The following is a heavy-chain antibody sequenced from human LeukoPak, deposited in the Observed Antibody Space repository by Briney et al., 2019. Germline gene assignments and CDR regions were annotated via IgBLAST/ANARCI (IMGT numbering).Heavy chain of an antibody. CDR3: ARRAGGYSHPYDY. J-gene: IGHJ4*02. CDR2: IYSGGTT. V-gene: IGHV3-53*01. D-gene: IGHD4-23*01. Sequence: QTGGSPRLSCAVSGFTVSGNYMSWVRQAPGKGLEWVSLIYSGGTTYYADSVKGRFTISRDNSKNTLYLQMNSLRAEDTAVYYCARRAGGYSHPYDYWGQGILVTASS. CDR1: GFTVSGNY.